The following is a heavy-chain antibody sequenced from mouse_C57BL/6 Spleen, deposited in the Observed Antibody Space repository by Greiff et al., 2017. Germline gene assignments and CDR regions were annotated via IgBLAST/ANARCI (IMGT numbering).Heavy chain of an antibody. D-gene: IGHD1-1*01. CDR2: IYPRSGNT. V-gene: IGHV1-81*01. J-gene: IGHJ4*01. CDR3: ARYRLTTVVAPYAMDY. Sequence: QVQLQQSGAELARPGASVKLSCTASGYTFTSYGISWVKQRTGQGLEWIGEIYPRSGNTYYNEKFKGKATLTADKSSSTAYMELRSLTSEDSAVYFCARYRLTTVVAPYAMDYWGQGTSVTVSS. CDR1: GYTFTSYG.